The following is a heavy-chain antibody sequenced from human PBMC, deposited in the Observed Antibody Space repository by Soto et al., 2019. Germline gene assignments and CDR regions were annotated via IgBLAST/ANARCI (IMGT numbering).Heavy chain of an antibody. CDR1: GYSISSGYY. V-gene: IGHV4-38-2*01. CDR2: IYHSGST. Sequence: KTSETLSLTCAVSGYSISSGYYWGWIRQPPGKGLEWIGSIYHSGSTYYNPSLKSRVTISVDTSKNQFSLELSSVTAADTAVYYCATVVIPGTRHTDFDFRGQGVSVTVSS. J-gene: IGHJ4*02. CDR3: ATVVIPGTRHTDFDF. D-gene: IGHD4-4*01.